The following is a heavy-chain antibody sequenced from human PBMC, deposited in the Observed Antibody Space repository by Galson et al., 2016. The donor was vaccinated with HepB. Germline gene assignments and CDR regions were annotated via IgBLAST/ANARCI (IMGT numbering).Heavy chain of an antibody. J-gene: IGHJ6*02. CDR2: IKSKTDGGTT. V-gene: IGHV3-15*01. D-gene: IGHD3-9*01. Sequence: SLRLSCAASGFTFSNAWMSWVRQAPGKGLEWVGRIKSKTDGGTTDYAAPVKGRSTISIHDSKNTLYLQMNSLKTEDTAVYYCSTVGYDILTGYYHGEDVWGQGTTVTVSS. CDR3: STVGYDILTGYYHGEDV. CDR1: GFTFSNAW.